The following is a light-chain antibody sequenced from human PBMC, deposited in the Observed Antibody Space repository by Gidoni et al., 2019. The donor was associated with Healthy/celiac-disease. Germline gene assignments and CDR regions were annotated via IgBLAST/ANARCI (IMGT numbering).Light chain of an antibody. V-gene: IGKV1-8*01. J-gene: IGKJ3*01. CDR3: QQYYSYPLFT. CDR2: AAS. Sequence: AIRMTQSPSSFSASTGDRVTITWRASQGSSSYLAWYQQKPGKAPKLLIYAASTLQSGVPSRFSGSGSGTDFTLTISCLQSEDFATYYCQQYYSYPLFTFGPGTKVDIK. CDR1: QGSSSY.